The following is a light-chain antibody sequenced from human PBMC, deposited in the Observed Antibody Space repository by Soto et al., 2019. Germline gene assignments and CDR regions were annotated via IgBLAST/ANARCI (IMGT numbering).Light chain of an antibody. Sequence: DIQMTQSPSSLSASVGDRVTITCRASQSISSYLNWYQQKPGKAPKLLIYAASSLQSGVPSRFSGSGSGTDFTLTISSLQPDDFATYYCQQYDSYPITFGPGTKVDIK. CDR2: AAS. CDR1: QSISSY. V-gene: IGKV1-39*01. CDR3: QQYDSYPIT. J-gene: IGKJ3*01.